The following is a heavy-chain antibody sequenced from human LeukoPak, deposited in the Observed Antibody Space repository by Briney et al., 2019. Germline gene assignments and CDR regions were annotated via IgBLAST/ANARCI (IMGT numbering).Heavy chain of an antibody. CDR1: GFTFSAHD. CDR3: AREVYSDSAYYGMDV. V-gene: IGHV3-13*04. CDR2: ITSGGAT. D-gene: IGHD4-11*01. Sequence: HPGGSLRLSCAASGFTFSAHDMHWVRQGTERGLEWVSAITSGGATYYSGSVKGRFTIPREDAKNSLYLQMNSLGAGDTAVYYCAREVYSDSAYYGMDVWGQGTTVTVSS. J-gene: IGHJ6*02.